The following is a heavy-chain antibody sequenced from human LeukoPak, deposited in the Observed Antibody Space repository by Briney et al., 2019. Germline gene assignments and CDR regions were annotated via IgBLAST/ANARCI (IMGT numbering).Heavy chain of an antibody. CDR2: IIPIFGTA. J-gene: IGHJ6*02. CDR1: GGTFSSYA. D-gene: IGHD3-3*01. V-gene: IGHV1-69*13. Sequence: ASVKVFCKASGGTFSSYAISWVRQAPGQGLEWMGGIIPIFGTANYAQKFQGRVTITADESTSTAYMELSSLRSEDTAVYYCATAITIFGVVIEYYYGMDVWGQGTTVTVSS. CDR3: ATAITIFGVVIEYYYGMDV.